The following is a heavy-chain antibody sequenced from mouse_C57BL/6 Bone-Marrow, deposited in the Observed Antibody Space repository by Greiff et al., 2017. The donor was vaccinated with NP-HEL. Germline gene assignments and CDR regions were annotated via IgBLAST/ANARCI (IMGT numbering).Heavy chain of an antibody. D-gene: IGHD2-3*01. V-gene: IGHV1-19*01. CDR3: ASGKGWLLLFAY. CDR1: GYTFTDYY. Sequence: EVQLQQSGPVLVKPGASVKMSCKASGYTFTDYYMNWVKQSHGKSLEWIGVINPYNGGTSYNQKFKGKATLTVDKSSSTAYMELNSLTSEDSAVYYCASGKGWLLLFAYWGQGTLVTVSA. CDR2: INPYNGGT. J-gene: IGHJ3*01.